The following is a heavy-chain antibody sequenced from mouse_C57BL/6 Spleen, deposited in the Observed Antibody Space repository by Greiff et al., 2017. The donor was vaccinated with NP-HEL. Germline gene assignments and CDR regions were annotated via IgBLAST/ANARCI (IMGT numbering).Heavy chain of an antibody. CDR2: ISGGGGNT. D-gene: IGHD1-1*01. V-gene: IGHV5-9*01. CDR3: ARHLELRTYYAMDY. CDR1: GFTFSSYT. Sequence: EVHLVESGGGLVKPGGSLKLSCAASGFTFSSYTMSWVRQTPEKRLEWVATISGGGGNTYYPDSVKGRFTTSRDNAKNTLYLQMSSLRSEDTALYYCARHLELRTYYAMDYWGQGTSVTVSS. J-gene: IGHJ4*01.